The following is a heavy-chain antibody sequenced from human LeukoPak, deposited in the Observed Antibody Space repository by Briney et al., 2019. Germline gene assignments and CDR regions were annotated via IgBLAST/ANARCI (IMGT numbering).Heavy chain of an antibody. CDR2: IRYDGSKK. V-gene: IGHV3-30*02. CDR1: GFTFSSYG. Sequence: GGSLRLSCAASGFTFSSYGMHWVRQAPGKGLEWVALIRYDGSKKYYVDSVKGRFTISRDNSKNTLYLQMNSLRAEDTAMYYCARVMGYGSGSFLAYWGQGTLVTVSS. CDR3: ARVMGYGSGSFLAY. J-gene: IGHJ4*02. D-gene: IGHD3-10*01.